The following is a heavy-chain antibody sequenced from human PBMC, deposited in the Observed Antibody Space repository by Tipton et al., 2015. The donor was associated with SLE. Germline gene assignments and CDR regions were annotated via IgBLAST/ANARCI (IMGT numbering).Heavy chain of an antibody. J-gene: IGHJ4*02. V-gene: IGHV3-43*01. D-gene: IGHD4-17*01. CDR1: GFTFDDYT. CDR2: ISWDGGST. Sequence: SLRLSCAASGFTFDDYTMHWVRQAPGKGLEWVSLISWDGGSTYYADSVKGRFTISRDNSKNSLYLQMNSLRTEDTALYYCAKDSSSRGDYWLDYWGQGTLVTVSS. CDR3: AKDSSSRGDYWLDY.